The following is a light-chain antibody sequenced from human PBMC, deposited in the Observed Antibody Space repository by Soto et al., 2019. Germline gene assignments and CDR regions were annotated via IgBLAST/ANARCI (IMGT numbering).Light chain of an antibody. CDR2: EVS. V-gene: IGLV2-14*01. CDR1: SSDVGGYDY. CDR3: SSYTSRNTLV. Sequence: QSALAQPAFVSGSPGQSITISCTGTSSDVGGYDYVSWYQQHPGKAPKLLIYEVSNRPSGVSNRFSGSKSGKKASLTISGLQAEDEADYYCSSYTSRNTLVFGGGTKLTVL. J-gene: IGLJ2*01.